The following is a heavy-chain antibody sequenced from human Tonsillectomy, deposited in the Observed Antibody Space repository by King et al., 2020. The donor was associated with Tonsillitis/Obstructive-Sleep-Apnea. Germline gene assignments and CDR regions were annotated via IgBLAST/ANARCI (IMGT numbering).Heavy chain of an antibody. V-gene: IGHV2-5*02. CDR1: GFSLSTSGVG. CDR2: IYWDDDK. D-gene: IGHD2/OR15-2a*01. Sequence: TLKESGPTLVKPTQTLTLTCTFSGFSLSTSGVGVGWIRQPPGKALEWLALIYWDDDKRYSPSLKSRLTITKDTSKNQVVLTMTNMDPVDTATYYCAQIDILTGSTRDYYYYMDVWGQGTTVTVSS. J-gene: IGHJ6*03. CDR3: AQIDILTGSTRDYYYYMDV.